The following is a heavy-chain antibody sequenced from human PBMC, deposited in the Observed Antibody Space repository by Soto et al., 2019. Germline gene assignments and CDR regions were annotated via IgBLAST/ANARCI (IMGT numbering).Heavy chain of an antibody. CDR3: ARDGRFLQYSSIPFMDV. CDR1: DYTFPSYG. V-gene: IGHV1-18*01. J-gene: IGHJ6*02. CDR2: ISARNGNT. D-gene: IGHD3-3*01. Sequence: QAQLAQSGAEVKKPGASVKVSCKASDYTFPSYGINWVRQAPAQGLTGMGWISARNGNTNFAQKFQDRVTMTTDTSTSTAYMELRSLSADDTAVYYCARDGRFLQYSSIPFMDVWGQGTTVTVSS.